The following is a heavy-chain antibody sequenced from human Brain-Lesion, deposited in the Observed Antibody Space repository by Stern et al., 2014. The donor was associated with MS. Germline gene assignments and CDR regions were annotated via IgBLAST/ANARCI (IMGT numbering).Heavy chain of an antibody. CDR2: VNNDGRRT. V-gene: IGHV3-74*02. D-gene: IGHD3-10*01. CDR3: ARGERWFDS. Sequence: EVQLLESGGGLVQPGGSLRLSCAASGFTFRNSWMHWVRQAPGTGLVWVSRVNNDGRRTSYADSVKGRFTMSRDNAKNTLYLQMNSLRVEDTAIYYCARGERWFDSWGQGTLVTVSS. J-gene: IGHJ5*01. CDR1: GFTFRNSW.